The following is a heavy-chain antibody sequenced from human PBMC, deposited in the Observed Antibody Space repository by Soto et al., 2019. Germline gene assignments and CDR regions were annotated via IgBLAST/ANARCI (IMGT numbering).Heavy chain of an antibody. D-gene: IGHD6-6*01. V-gene: IGHV4-59*01. CDR3: ARDDPRRGYAFDI. CDR2: IYYSGST. CDR1: GGSISSYY. J-gene: IGHJ3*02. Sequence: LSLTCTVSGGSISSYYWSWIRQPPGKGLEWIGYIYYSGSTNYNPSLKSRVTISVDTSKNQFSLKLSSVTAADTAVYYCARDDPRRGYAFDIWGQGTMVTVSS.